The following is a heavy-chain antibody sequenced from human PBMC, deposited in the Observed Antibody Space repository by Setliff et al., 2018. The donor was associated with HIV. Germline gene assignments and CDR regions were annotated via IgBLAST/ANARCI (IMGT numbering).Heavy chain of an antibody. CDR3: AKGGYGGAYYVAGY. V-gene: IGHV4-34*01. CDR1: GGSLTGYF. J-gene: IGHJ4*02. D-gene: IGHD5-18*01. Sequence: SETLSLTCAVYGGSLTGYFWTWIRQSPGKGLEWIGTIYHNGNTFYDPSLKSRVTISIDMSKNQFSLKLTSVAAADTAVYYCAKGGYGGAYYVAGYWGQGTKVTVSS. CDR2: IYHNGNT.